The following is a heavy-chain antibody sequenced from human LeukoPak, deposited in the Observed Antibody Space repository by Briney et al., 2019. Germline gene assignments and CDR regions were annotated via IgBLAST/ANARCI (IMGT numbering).Heavy chain of an antibody. CDR2: ISYDGSNK. V-gene: IGHV3-30*01. J-gene: IGHJ4*02. Sequence: GGSLRLSCAASGFTFSSYAMHWVRQAPGKGLEWVAVISYDGSNKYYADSVRGRFTLSRDNSKNTLYLQMNSLRAEDTAVYYCTRDENWGQGTLVTVSS. CDR1: GFTFSSYA. CDR3: TRDEN.